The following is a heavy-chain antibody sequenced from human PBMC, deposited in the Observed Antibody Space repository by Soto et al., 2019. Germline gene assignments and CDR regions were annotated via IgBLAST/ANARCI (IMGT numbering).Heavy chain of an antibody. V-gene: IGHV4-30-4*01. D-gene: IGHD1-1*01. CDR1: GGSISSGDYY. CDR3: ASMGDWNQHGY. J-gene: IGHJ4*02. Sequence: SETLSLTCTVSGGSISSGDYYWSWIRQPPGKGLEWIGYIYYSGSTYYNPSLKSRVTISVDTSKNQFYLKLSSVTAADTAVYYCASMGDWNQHGYWGQGTLVTVSS. CDR2: IYYSGST.